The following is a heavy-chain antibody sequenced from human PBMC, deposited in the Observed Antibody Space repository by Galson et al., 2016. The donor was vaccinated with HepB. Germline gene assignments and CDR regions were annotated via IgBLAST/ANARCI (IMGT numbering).Heavy chain of an antibody. Sequence: LSLTCDVYGGSPSSYYWSWIRQPPGKGLEWIGEITNSGTINYSPSLKSRVTISADTPKNQFSLKVSSVTAADTAMYYCARVRYGGAASWGQGTLVIVSS. CDR1: GGSPSSYY. CDR3: ARVRYGGAAS. CDR2: ITNSGTI. J-gene: IGHJ4*02. V-gene: IGHV4-34*01. D-gene: IGHD5-12*01.